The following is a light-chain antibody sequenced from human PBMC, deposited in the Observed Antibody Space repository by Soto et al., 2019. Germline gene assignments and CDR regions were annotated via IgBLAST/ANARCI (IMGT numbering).Light chain of an antibody. V-gene: IGKV1-27*01. CDR3: QKYNGAPPWT. Sequence: DIQMTQSPSSLSAPVGDRVTITCRASQGISNNLAWYQQKPGKVPKLLIYGASTLQSGGPSRFSGSGSGTDFTLTISSLQPEDVATYYCQKYNGAPPWTFGQGTKVEIK. J-gene: IGKJ1*01. CDR1: QGISNN. CDR2: GAS.